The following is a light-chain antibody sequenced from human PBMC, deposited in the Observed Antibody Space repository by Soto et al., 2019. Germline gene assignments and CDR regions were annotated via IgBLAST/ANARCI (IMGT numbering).Light chain of an antibody. J-gene: IGKJ1*01. V-gene: IGKV3-15*01. CDR1: QSVSSN. CDR3: QQYNNWLGWA. Sequence: EIVMTQSPATLSVSPGERVTLSCRASQSVSSNLAWYQQKPGQAPRLLIYGASTRATGIPARFSGSGSGTEFTLTISSLQSEDFAVYYCQQYNNWLGWAFRQGTKVEIK. CDR2: GAS.